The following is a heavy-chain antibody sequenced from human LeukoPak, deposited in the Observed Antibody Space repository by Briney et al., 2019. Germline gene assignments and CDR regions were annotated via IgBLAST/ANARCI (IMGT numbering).Heavy chain of an antibody. CDR2: IYYSGNT. J-gene: IGHJ4*02. D-gene: IGHD3-10*01. CDR3: ARVGDGNFDY. CDR1: GGSISSYY. Sequence: SGTLSLTCTVSGGSISSYYWSWIRQPPGKRLEWIGYIYYSGNTNQNPSLKSRVAISIDTSKNQFSLRLSSVTAADTAVYYCARVGDGNFDYWGQGTLVTVSS. V-gene: IGHV4-59*01.